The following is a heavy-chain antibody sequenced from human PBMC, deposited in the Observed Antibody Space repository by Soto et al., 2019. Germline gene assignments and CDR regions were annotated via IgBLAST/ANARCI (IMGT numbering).Heavy chain of an antibody. V-gene: IGHV4-4*02. J-gene: IGHJ5*02. D-gene: IGHD3-3*01. CDR3: ATAPEILWSSYRNWFDP. CDR2: IYHTGST. Sequence: KTSETLSLTCAISGASISSHSWWNWVRQPPGKGLEWIGEIYHTGSTNYNPSLKSRVTISLDKSNNQFSLKLSSVTAADTAVYYCATAPEILWSSYRNWFDPWGQGTLVTVSS. CDR1: GASISSHSW.